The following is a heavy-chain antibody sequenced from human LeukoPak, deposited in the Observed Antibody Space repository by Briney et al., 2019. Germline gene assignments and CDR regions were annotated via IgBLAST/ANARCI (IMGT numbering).Heavy chain of an antibody. Sequence: SVKVSCKASGGTFSTYAISWVRQAPGQELEWMGGIIPTFGTAKYAQKFQGRVTITADESTSTAYMELSSLRSEDTAVYYCARDRRSRYCSSTRCYLGCFDPWGQGTLVTVSS. CDR1: GGTFSTYA. V-gene: IGHV1-69*13. J-gene: IGHJ5*02. CDR2: IIPTFGTA. CDR3: ARDRRSRYCSSTRCYLGCFDP. D-gene: IGHD2-2*01.